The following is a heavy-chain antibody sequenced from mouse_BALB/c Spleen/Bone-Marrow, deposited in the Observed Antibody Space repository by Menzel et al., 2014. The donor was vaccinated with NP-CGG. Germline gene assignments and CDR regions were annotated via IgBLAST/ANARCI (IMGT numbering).Heavy chain of an antibody. V-gene: IGHV14-3*02. CDR1: GFNIKDTY. CDR3: ARVNPWYFDV. J-gene: IGHJ1*01. D-gene: IGHD2-2*01. CDR2: IDPASGDT. Sequence: VQLKESGAELVKPGASVKLSCTASGFNIKDTYIHWVMQRPERGLAWIGRIDPASGDTKFDPKFQGKATITADTSSNTAYLQVTSLTSEDTAVYYCARVNPWYFDVWGAGTTVTVSS.